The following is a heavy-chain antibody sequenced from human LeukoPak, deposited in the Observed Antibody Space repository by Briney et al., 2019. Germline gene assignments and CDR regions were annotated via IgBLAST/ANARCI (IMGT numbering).Heavy chain of an antibody. V-gene: IGHV3-23*01. CDR3: AKDRSVPTTRDRAFDI. D-gene: IGHD2-15*01. Sequence: GGSLRLSCAASGFTFSSYSMNWVRQAPGKGLEWVSAISGSGGSTYYADSVKGRFTISRDNSKNTLYLQMNSLRAEDTAVYYCAKDRSVPTTRDRAFDIWGQGTMVTVSS. CDR1: GFTFSSYS. J-gene: IGHJ3*02. CDR2: ISGSGGST.